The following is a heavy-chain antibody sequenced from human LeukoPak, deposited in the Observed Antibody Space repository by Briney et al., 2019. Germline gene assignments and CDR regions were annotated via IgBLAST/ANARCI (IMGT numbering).Heavy chain of an antibody. D-gene: IGHD2-15*01. CDR1: GFTFSSYA. V-gene: IGHV3-30*04. CDR2: ISYDGSNK. J-gene: IGHJ5*02. CDR3: ARAPRYCSGGSCYWFDP. Sequence: GGSLRLYCAASGFTFSSYAMHWVRQAPGKGLEWVAVISYDGSNKYYADSVKGRFTISRDNSKNTLYLQMNSLRAEDTAVYYCARAPRYCSGGSCYWFDPWGQGTLVTVSS.